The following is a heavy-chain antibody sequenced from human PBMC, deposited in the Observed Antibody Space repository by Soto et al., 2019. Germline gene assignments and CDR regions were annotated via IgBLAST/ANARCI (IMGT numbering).Heavy chain of an antibody. J-gene: IGHJ4*02. Sequence: QPGGSLRLSCAASGFTFSSYGMHWVRQAPGKGLEWVAVIWYDGSNKYYADSVKGRFTISRDNSKNTLYLQMNSLRAEDTAVYYCARDPFRDDDSSGYCDYWGQGTLVTVSS. CDR1: GFTFSSYG. CDR3: ARDPFRDDDSSGYCDY. CDR2: IWYDGSNK. V-gene: IGHV3-33*01. D-gene: IGHD3-22*01.